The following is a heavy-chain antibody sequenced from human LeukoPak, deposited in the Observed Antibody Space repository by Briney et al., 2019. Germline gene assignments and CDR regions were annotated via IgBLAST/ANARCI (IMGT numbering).Heavy chain of an antibody. D-gene: IGHD6-13*01. J-gene: IGHJ4*02. V-gene: IGHV3-48*01. CDR1: GFTFSSYS. CDR2: ISSSSSTI. Sequence: PGGSLRLSCAASGFTFSSYSMNWVRQAPGKGLEWVSYISSSSSTIYYADSVKGRFTISRDNAKNSLYLQMNSLRAEDTAVYYCAREKSDSSSWYWFEGFHYWGQGTLVTVSS. CDR3: AREKSDSSSWYWFEGFHY.